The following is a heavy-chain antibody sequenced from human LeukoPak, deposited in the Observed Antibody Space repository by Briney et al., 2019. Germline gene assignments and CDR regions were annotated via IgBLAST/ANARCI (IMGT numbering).Heavy chain of an antibody. CDR3: VREGSSWYWGTATRGWYFDL. V-gene: IGHV4-34*01. J-gene: IGHJ2*01. Sequence: SETLSFTCAVYGGSFSGYYWSWIRQPPGKGLEWIGEINHSGSTNYNPSLKSRVTISVDTSKNQFSLKLSSVTAADTAVYYCVREGSSWYWGTATRGWYFDLWGRGTLVTVSS. D-gene: IGHD6-13*01. CDR1: GGSFSGYY. CDR2: INHSGST.